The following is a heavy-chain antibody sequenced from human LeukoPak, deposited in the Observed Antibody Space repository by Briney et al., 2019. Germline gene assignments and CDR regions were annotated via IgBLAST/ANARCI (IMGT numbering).Heavy chain of an antibody. J-gene: IGHJ4*02. CDR1: GYTFTGYY. D-gene: IGHD2-15*01. Sequence: GASVKVSCKASGYTFTGYYMHWVRQAPGQGLEWMGWINPNSGGTNFAQKFQGRVTMTRDTSISTAYMGLNRLKSDDTAVYYCARAYCSGGTCYSFDYWGQGTLVTVSS. CDR3: ARAYCSGGTCYSFDY. CDR2: INPNSGGT. V-gene: IGHV1-2*02.